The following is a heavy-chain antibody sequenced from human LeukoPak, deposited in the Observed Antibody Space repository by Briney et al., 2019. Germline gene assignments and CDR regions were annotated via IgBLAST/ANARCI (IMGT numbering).Heavy chain of an antibody. V-gene: IGHV3-11*01. CDR3: VRQYCSDNYCPLLEY. D-gene: IGHD2-15*01. CDR2: ISSTSTTI. CDR1: GFTFSGYY. Sequence: GGSLRLSCAAAGFTFSGYYMSWIRQAPGKGLAWVSYISSTSTTIYYADSVKGRFTISRDNAKNSVYLQMNSLGAEDTAVYYCVRQYCSDNYCPLLEYWGQGTLVTVSS. J-gene: IGHJ4*02.